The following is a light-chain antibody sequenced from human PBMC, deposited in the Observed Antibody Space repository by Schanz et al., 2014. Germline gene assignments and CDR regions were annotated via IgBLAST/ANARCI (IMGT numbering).Light chain of an antibody. CDR3: QQRDNWPLLT. V-gene: IGKV3D-20*02. CDR1: QSVSSSY. Sequence: EIVLTQSPGTLSLSPGDWASLSCRASQSVSSSYLAWYQQKPGQAPRLLIYGASSRATGIPDRFSGSGSGTDFTLTISRLEPEDFAVYYCQQRDNWPLLTFGGGTKVEIK. J-gene: IGKJ4*01. CDR2: GAS.